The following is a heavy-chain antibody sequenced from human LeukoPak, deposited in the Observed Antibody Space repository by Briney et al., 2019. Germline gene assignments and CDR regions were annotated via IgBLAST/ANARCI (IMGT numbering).Heavy chain of an antibody. CDR1: VFTFSIHG. CDR3: AKGSYYCSYNCTQYYYYMDV. D-gene: IGHD1-20*01. V-gene: IGHV3-30*02. Sequence: PGGSLRLSCAASVFTFSIHGMHWVPQARGKGLEGVAFIRYYGSDRYYAYSSKGLFTISRDNSENTLYLQMNSLRPEDTAVYYCAKGSYYCSYNCTQYYYYMDVWGKGTTVIVSS. CDR2: IRYYGSDR. J-gene: IGHJ6*03.